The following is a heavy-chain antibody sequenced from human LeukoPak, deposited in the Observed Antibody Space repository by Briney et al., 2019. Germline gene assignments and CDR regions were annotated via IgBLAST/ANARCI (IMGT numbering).Heavy chain of an antibody. J-gene: IGHJ3*02. Sequence: GGSLRLSCAASGFTFSSYAMSWVRQAPGKGLEWVSSISASGGSTYYADSVKGRFTISRDNSRTTLYLQMNSLRAEDTALYYCAKTYSSGGVALNDAYIWGQGTMVTVSS. CDR2: ISASGGST. CDR1: GFTFSSYA. V-gene: IGHV3-23*01. D-gene: IGHD3-16*01. CDR3: AKTYSSGGVALNDAYI.